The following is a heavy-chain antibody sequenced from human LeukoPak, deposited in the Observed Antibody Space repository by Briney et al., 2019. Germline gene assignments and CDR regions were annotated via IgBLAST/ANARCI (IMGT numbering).Heavy chain of an antibody. CDR2: IRTKANSYPT. V-gene: IGHV3-73*01. J-gene: IGHJ4*02. D-gene: IGHD5-12*01. CDR3: AKDWAGSDSGYDFVY. CDR1: GFTFSGSS. Sequence: GGSLSLSCAASGFTFSGSSIHWVRQASGKGREWVGLIRTKANSYPTAYAASVTGRFNISRDDSKDTSYLQMNSLKTEDTAVYYWAKDWAGSDSGYDFVYWGQGTLVTVSS.